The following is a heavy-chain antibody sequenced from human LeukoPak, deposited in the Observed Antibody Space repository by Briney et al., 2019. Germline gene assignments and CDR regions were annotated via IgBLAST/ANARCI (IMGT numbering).Heavy chain of an antibody. CDR3: ARADAASLALHY. CDR2: INPNSGGT. D-gene: IGHD6-13*01. V-gene: IGHV1-2*02. J-gene: IGHJ4*02. CDR1: GYTFTGYF. Sequence: GASVKVSYKTSGYTFTGYFLKWVRQAPGQGLEWMGRINPNSGGTNCGQKFQDRVTLTRDTSIATAYMELSSLTSDDTAVYYCARADAASLALHYWGQGTLVTVSS.